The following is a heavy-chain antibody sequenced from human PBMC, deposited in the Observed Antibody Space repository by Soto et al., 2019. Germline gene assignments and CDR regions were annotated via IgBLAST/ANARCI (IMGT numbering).Heavy chain of an antibody. J-gene: IGHJ6*02. V-gene: IGHV3-30-3*01. CDR1: GFTFSSYA. Sequence: PGGSLRLSCAASGFTFSSYAMHWVRQAPGKGLEWVAVISYDGSHEYYADSVKGRFTISRDSSKNTLYLQMNSLRAEDTAVYYCARVNIPYYCGMDVWGQWTTVTVSS. D-gene: IGHD2-2*02. CDR2: ISYDGSHE. CDR3: ARVNIPYYCGMDV.